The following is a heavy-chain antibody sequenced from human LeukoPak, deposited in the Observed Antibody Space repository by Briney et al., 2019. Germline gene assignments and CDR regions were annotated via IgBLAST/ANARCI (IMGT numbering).Heavy chain of an antibody. Sequence: PGGSLRLSCAVSGFTFSTYGMHWVRQAPGKGLEWVAFIRYDGSHKYYADSVKGRFTISRDNSKNTLFLQMNSLRAEDTAVYYCAKGYYGSGSYGWFDYWGQGTLVTVSS. CDR1: GFTFSTYG. CDR3: AKGYYGSGSYGWFDY. D-gene: IGHD3-10*01. V-gene: IGHV3-30*02. CDR2: IRYDGSHK. J-gene: IGHJ4*02.